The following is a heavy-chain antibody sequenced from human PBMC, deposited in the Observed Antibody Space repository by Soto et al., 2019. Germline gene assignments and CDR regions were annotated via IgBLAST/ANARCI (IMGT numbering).Heavy chain of an antibody. D-gene: IGHD2-21*02. CDR3: ARDDVSMVTTFLDY. J-gene: IGHJ4*02. V-gene: IGHV3-33*01. CDR1: GFPFNNYA. Sequence: GGSLRLSCAASGFPFNNYAMHWVRQAPGKGLEWVVVIWHDGSNEHYADSVKGRFRVARDNSNNTLYLQMNSLRGEDTALYYCARDDVSMVTTFLDYWGLGTLVTVSS. CDR2: IWHDGSNE.